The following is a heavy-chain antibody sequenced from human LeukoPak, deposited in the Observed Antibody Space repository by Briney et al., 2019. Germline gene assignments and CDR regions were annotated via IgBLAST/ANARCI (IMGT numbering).Heavy chain of an antibody. V-gene: IGHV3-53*01. Sequence: PGGSLRLLRAASGFPVRSNYLSWVPQAPGKGLVWVSVNSSRGSTYYAASVKGRFTISRDNSKNTLYLQMNSLRAEDTAVYYCARPELYYDILTGYSPGAFDIWGQGTMVTVSS. CDR3: ARPELYYDILTGYSPGAFDI. D-gene: IGHD3-9*01. CDR1: GFPVRSNY. J-gene: IGHJ3*02. CDR2: NSSRGST.